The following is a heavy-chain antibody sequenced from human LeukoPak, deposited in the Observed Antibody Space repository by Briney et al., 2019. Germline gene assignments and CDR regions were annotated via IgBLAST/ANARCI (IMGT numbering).Heavy chain of an antibody. V-gene: IGHV3-7*01. CDR3: ARDLAYSRLDY. Sequence: GGSLRLSCAVSGLTFCSSWMDWVRQAPGKGLEWVARINPDGNKKYSADSVKGRFTLSRDNAENSLYLQMNSLRVEDTAFYYCARDLAYSRLDYWGQGMLVTVSS. D-gene: IGHD5-18*01. J-gene: IGHJ4*02. CDR1: GLTFCSSW. CDR2: INPDGNKK.